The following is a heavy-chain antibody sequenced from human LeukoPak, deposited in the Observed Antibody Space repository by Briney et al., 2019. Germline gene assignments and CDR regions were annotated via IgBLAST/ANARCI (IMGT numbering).Heavy chain of an antibody. CDR3: ARVLRAASWRSYDY. V-gene: IGHV4-61*05. J-gene: IGHJ4*02. CDR1: GGSISSSSYY. CDR2: IYYNGDT. D-gene: IGHD5-18*01. Sequence: SETLSLTCTVSGGSISSSSYYWGWIRQPPGKGLEWIGYIYYNGDTNYNPSLKSRVIISIDTSSNQFSLRLNSMTAADTAVYYCARVLRAASWRSYDYWGQGSLVTVSS.